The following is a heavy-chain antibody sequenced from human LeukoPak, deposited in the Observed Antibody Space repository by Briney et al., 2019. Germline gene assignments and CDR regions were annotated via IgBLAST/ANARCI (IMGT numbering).Heavy chain of an antibody. CDR2: IIPILGIA. V-gene: IGHV1-69*04. CDR1: GGTFSSYA. CDR3: ARGAKSGDYYYGMDV. J-gene: IGHJ6*02. Sequence: ASVKVSCKASGGTFSSYAISWVRQAPGQGLEWMGRIIPILGIANYAQKFQGRVTITADKSTSTAYMELSSLRSEDTAVYYCARGAKSGDYYYGMDVWGQGTTVTASS. D-gene: IGHD1-14*01.